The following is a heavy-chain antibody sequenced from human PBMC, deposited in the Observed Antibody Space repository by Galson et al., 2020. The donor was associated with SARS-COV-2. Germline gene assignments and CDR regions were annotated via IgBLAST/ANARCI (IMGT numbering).Heavy chain of an antibody. J-gene: IGHJ3*02. Sequence: SETLSPTCNVSGGSIRSYYWSWIRQPPGKALEWIGYIYYSGSTNYNPSPKSRVTISVDTSKYQFSLNLSSVTAADTAMYYCARESRWANYYDSSGRMEAFDNWGQGTMVTVSS. CDR2: IYYSGST. D-gene: IGHD3-22*01. CDR1: GGSIRSYY. V-gene: IGHV4-59*13. CDR3: ARESRWANYYDSSGRMEAFDN.